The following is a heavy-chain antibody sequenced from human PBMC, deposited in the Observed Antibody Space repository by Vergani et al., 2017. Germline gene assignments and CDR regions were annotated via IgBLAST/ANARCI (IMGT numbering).Heavy chain of an antibody. V-gene: IGHV3-15*05. J-gene: IGHJ6*03. D-gene: IGHD1-26*01. CDR3: ARDGWELLDYFYYMDV. CDR2: IRPKTDGETT. Sequence: EVQPVESGGGLVKPGGSLRLSCTTSGFTFSSAWMSWVRQAPGKGLEWVARIRPKTDGETTDYAAPVKGRFTICRDNAKNTLYLQMDSLRAEDTAVYYCARDGWELLDYFYYMDVWGKGTTVTVSS. CDR1: GFTFSSAW.